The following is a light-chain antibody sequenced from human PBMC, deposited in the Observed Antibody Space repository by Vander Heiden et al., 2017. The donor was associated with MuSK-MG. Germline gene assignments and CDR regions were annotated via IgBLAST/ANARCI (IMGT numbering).Light chain of an antibody. J-gene: IGKJ4*01. Sequence: EIVLTQSPATLSLSPGERATLSCRASQSVSSYLAWYQQKPGQAPRLLSYDASNRATGTPARFSGSRSGTDFTLTISSREPEDFAVYYCQQRSNWPRHTYGGGTKVEIK. CDR1: QSVSSY. CDR3: QQRSNWPRHT. V-gene: IGKV3-11*01. CDR2: DAS.